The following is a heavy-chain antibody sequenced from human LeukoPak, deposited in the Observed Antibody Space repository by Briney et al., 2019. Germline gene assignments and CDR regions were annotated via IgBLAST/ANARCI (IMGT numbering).Heavy chain of an antibody. CDR3: ATFGYSSSWYDYYYGMDV. CDR1: GYTFTGYY. CDR2: INPNSGGT. D-gene: IGHD6-13*01. Sequence: ASVKVSCKASGYTFTGYYMHWVRQAPGQGLEWMGWINPNSGGTNYAQKFQGRATMTRDTSISAAYMELSRLRSDDTAVYYCATFGYSSSWYDYYYGMDVWGQGTMVTVSS. J-gene: IGHJ6*02. V-gene: IGHV1-2*02.